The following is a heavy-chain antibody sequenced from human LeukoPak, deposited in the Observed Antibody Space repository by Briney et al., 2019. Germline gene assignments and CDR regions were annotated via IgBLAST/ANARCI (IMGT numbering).Heavy chain of an antibody. CDR2: ISSSSSYI. V-gene: IGHV3-21*01. CDR1: GFXFSSYS. J-gene: IGHJ6*02. CDR3: ARVRAYCSGGSCTYYGMDV. D-gene: IGHD2-15*01. Sequence: PGGSLRLSCAASGFXFSSYSINWVRQAPGKGLEWVSSISSSSSYIYYADSVKGRFTISRDNAKNSLYLQMNSLRAEDTAVYYCARVRAYCSGGSCTYYGMDVWGQGTTVAVSS.